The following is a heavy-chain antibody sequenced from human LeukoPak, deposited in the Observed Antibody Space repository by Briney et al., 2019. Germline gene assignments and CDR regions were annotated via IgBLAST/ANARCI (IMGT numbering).Heavy chain of an antibody. CDR1: GGSISSSTTY. CDR3: ARQGTYYDKIYYFDY. J-gene: IGHJ4*02. CDR2: IFYSGRT. D-gene: IGHD3-16*01. V-gene: IGHV4-39*01. Sequence: SETLSLTCTVSGGSISSSTTYWGWIRQPPGKGLEWIASIFYSGRTWNNPSLRSRVTISVDTSKNQFSLKVSAVTAADTAVYYCARQGTYYDKIYYFDYWGQGTLVTVSS.